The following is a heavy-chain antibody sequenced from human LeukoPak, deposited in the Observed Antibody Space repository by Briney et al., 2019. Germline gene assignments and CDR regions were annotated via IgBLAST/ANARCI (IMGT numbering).Heavy chain of an antibody. CDR1: GGSISSSSYY. Sequence: PSETLSLTCTVSGGSISSSSYYWGWIRQPPGKGLEWIGSIYYSGSTYYNPSLKSRVTISVDTSKNQFPLKLSSVTAADTAVYYCARALTDWVGREYAFDIWGQGTMVTVSS. CDR2: IYYSGST. V-gene: IGHV4-39*06. CDR3: ARALTDWVGREYAFDI. J-gene: IGHJ3*02. D-gene: IGHD1-26*01.